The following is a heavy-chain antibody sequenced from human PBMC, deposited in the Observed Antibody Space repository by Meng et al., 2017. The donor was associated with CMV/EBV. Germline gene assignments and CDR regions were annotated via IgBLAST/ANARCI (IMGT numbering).Heavy chain of an antibody. CDR2: ITPLFGTS. CDR1: GGTFSSYS. D-gene: IGHD3-10*01. V-gene: IGHV1-69*01. Sequence: QIQLVQSGAEVKKPGSSVKVSCKASGGTFSSYSISWVRQAPGQGLEWMGAITPLFGTSTYAEKFQGRVMITADESTSTAYMELSSLKSDDTAVYYCAREKIISRFAYFHRWGQGTLVTVSS. J-gene: IGHJ1*01. CDR3: AREKIISRFAYFHR.